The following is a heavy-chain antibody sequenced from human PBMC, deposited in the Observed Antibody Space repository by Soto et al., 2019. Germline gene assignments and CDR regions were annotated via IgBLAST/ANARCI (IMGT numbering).Heavy chain of an antibody. CDR2: IWYDGSNK. CDR3: AKGALGQWLVHDVSHY. J-gene: IGHJ4*02. Sequence: GGSLRLCCAACGFTFSSYGMHWVRQAPGKGLEWVAVIWYDGSNKYYADSVKGRFTISRDNSKNTLYLQMNSLRAENTAVYYCAKGALGQWLVHDVSHYWGQGTLVTVSS. V-gene: IGHV3-30*02. CDR1: GFTFSSYG. D-gene: IGHD6-19*01.